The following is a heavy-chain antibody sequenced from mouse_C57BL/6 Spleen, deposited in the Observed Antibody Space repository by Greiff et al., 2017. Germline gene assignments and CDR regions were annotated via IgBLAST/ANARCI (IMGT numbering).Heavy chain of an antibody. Sequence: QVQLQQSGPELVKPGASVKISCKASGYAFSSSWMNWVKQRPGKGLEWIGRIYPGDGDTNYNGKFKGKATLTADKSSSTAYMHLSSLTSEDSAVYVCARRGTYDGAWVAYWGQGTLVTFSA. J-gene: IGHJ3*01. V-gene: IGHV1-82*01. CDR3: ARRGTYDGAWVAY. D-gene: IGHD2-12*01. CDR1: GYAFSSSW. CDR2: IYPGDGDT.